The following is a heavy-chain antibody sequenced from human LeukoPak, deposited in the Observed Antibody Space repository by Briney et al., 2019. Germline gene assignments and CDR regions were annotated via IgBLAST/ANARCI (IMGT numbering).Heavy chain of an antibody. CDR1: GGSISSYY. V-gene: IGHV4-59*01. CDR3: ARDGTLLAYGMDV. Sequence: SETLSLTCTVSGGSISSYYWSWIRQPPGKGLDWIGYIYYSGSTNYNPSLKSRVTISVDTSKNQFSLKLSSVTAADTAVYYCARDGTLLAYGMDVWGQGTTVTVSS. J-gene: IGHJ6*02. D-gene: IGHD2-21*02. CDR2: IYYSGST.